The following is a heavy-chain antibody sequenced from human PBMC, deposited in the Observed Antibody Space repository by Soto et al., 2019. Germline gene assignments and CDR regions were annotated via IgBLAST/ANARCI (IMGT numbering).Heavy chain of an antibody. CDR3: ARDRVPKSSGFFPFDY. CDR1: GYTFNIYG. D-gene: IGHD3-22*01. CDR2: ISAFNGKT. V-gene: IGHV1-18*01. J-gene: IGHJ4*01. Sequence: QIQLVQAGAEVKKPGASVTVSCKASGYTFNIYGINWVRQAPGQGLEWMGWISAFNGKTNYAQNVHGRVTMTTDTSASTAYVELRSLRSDDTAVSYCARDRVPKSSGFFPFDYWGHGTLVTVSS.